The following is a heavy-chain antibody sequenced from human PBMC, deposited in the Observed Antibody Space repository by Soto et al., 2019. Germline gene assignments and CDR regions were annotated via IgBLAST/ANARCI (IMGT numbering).Heavy chain of an antibody. CDR1: GDTFSNFD. V-gene: IGHV1-8*01. Sequence: QVQLVQSGAEVKRPGASVKVSCKASGDTFSNFDFNWVRQATGQGPEWMGWMYPNNGQTAYARTFQGRVTMTLNISTSTAYMERSSLTSEDTAVYYCATMIRGLIHWLDPWGQGTLVTVSS. CDR2: MYPNNGQT. CDR3: ATMIRGLIHWLDP. D-gene: IGHD3-16*01. J-gene: IGHJ5*02.